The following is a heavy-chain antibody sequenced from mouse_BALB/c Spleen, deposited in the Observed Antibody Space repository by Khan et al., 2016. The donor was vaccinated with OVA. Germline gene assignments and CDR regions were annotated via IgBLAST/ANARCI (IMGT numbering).Heavy chain of an antibody. CDR3: ARGGYGSFAF. Sequence: EVELVESGGGLVKPGGSLKLSCAASGFTFSDYYMYWVRQTPEKGLGWVATISDGGSSTSYPDGVKGRFTIARENANNNRYLQMSSLKSEDTAMYYCARGGYGSFAFWGQGTLVTVSA. CDR1: GFTFSDYY. J-gene: IGHJ3*01. V-gene: IGHV5-4*02. CDR2: ISDGGSST. D-gene: IGHD2-14*01.